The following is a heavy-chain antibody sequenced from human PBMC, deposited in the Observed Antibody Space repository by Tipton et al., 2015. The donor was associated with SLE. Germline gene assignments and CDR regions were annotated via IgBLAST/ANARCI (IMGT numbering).Heavy chain of an antibody. J-gene: IGHJ4*02. D-gene: IGHD2-2*01. Sequence: GSLRLSCAASGFTFDDYGMSWVRQAPGKGLEWVSGINWNGGSTAYADSVKGRFTISRDNAKNSLYLQMNSLRTEDTALYYCAKDRYCSSTSCYGEFDYWGQGTLVTVSS. V-gene: IGHV3-20*04. CDR2: INWNGGST. CDR1: GFTFDDYG. CDR3: AKDRYCSSTSCYGEFDY.